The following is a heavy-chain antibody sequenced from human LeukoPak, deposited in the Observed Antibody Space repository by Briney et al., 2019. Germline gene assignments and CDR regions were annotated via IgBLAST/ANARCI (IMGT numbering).Heavy chain of an antibody. CDR1: GGSISSYY. V-gene: IGHV4-59*12. Sequence: SETLSLTCTVSGGSISSYYWSWIRQPPGKGLEWIGYIYYSGSTNYNPSPKSRVTISVDTSKNQFSLKLSSVTAADTAVYYCARGGSSWPYWGRGTLVTVSS. CDR3: ARGGSSWPY. D-gene: IGHD6-13*01. J-gene: IGHJ4*02. CDR2: IYYSGST.